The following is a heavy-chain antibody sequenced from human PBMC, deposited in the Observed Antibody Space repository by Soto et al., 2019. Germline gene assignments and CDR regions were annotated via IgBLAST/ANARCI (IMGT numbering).Heavy chain of an antibody. D-gene: IGHD5-18*01. Sequence: LRLSCAASGFTFSSYWMHWVRQAPGKGLVWVSRINSDGSSTSYADSVKGRFTISRDNAKNTLYLQMNSLRAEDTAVYYCARDPGYSYGYDYWGQGTQVTVSS. CDR3: ARDPGYSYGYDY. CDR2: INSDGSST. CDR1: GFTFSSYW. J-gene: IGHJ4*02. V-gene: IGHV3-74*01.